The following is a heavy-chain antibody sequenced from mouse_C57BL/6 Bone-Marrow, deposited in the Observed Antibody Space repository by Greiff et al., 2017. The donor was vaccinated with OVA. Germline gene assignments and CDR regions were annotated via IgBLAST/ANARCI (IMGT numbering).Heavy chain of an antibody. D-gene: IGHD1-1*01. CDR2: IDPETGGT. Sequence: VKLMESGAELVRPGASVTLSCKASGYTFTDYEMHWVKQTPVHGLEWIGAIDPETGGTAYNQKFKGKAILTADKSSSTAYMELRSLTSEDSAVYYCTRVRTTVVGDYYAMDYWGQGTSVTVSS. J-gene: IGHJ4*01. CDR1: GYTFTDYE. V-gene: IGHV1-15*01. CDR3: TRVRTTVVGDYYAMDY.